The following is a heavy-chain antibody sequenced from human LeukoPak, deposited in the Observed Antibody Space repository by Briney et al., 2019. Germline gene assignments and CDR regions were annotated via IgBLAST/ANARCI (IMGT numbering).Heavy chain of an antibody. D-gene: IGHD6-6*01. CDR1: SGSLGSYY. CDR2: IYTSGST. CDR3: AREYSSSSGKALDY. Sequence: SETLSLTCTVSSGSLGSYYWNWLRQPAGKGLEWIGHIYTSGSTDYNPSLKSRVTMSVDTSKNQFSLKLNSVTAADTAFYYCAREYSSSSGKALDYWGQGTLVTVSS. J-gene: IGHJ4*02. V-gene: IGHV4-4*07.